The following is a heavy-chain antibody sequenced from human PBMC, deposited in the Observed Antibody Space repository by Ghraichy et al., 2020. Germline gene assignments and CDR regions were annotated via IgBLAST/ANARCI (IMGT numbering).Heavy chain of an antibody. D-gene: IGHD4-23*01. J-gene: IGHJ6*03. CDR2: ISGSGGST. V-gene: IGHV3-23*01. Sequence: GGSLRLSCAASGFTFSSYAMSWVRQAPGKGLEWVSAISGSGGSTYYADSVKGRFTISRDNSKNTLYLQMNSLRAEDTAVYYCAKDHEGGGDYYYMDVWGKGTTVTVSS. CDR3: AKDHEGGGDYYYMDV. CDR1: GFTFSSYA.